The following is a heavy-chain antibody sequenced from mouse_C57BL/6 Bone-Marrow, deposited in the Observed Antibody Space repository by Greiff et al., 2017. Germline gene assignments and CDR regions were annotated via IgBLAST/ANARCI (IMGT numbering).Heavy chain of an antibody. J-gene: IGHJ3*01. D-gene: IGHD2-3*01. CDR2: IWSGGST. Sequence: QVHVKQSGPGLVQPSQSLSITCTVSGFSLTSYGVHWVRQPPGKGLEWLGVIWSGGSTDYNAAFISRLSISKDNSKSQVFFKMNSLQADDTAIYYWGEVTTTCAYWGQGTLVTVSA. V-gene: IGHV2-4*01. CDR3: GEVTTTCAY. CDR1: GFSLTSYG.